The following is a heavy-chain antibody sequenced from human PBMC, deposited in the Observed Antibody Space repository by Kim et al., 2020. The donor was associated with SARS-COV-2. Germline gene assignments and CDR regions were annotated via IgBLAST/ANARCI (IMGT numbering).Heavy chain of an antibody. CDR2: IYYSGST. V-gene: IGHV4-39*01. CDR3: ARHLRNWYFDL. CDR1: GGSISSSDHY. Sequence: SETLSLTCTVSGGSISSSDHYWGWIRQPPGKGLEWIATIYYSGSTYYNQSLKGRVTISVDTSKNQFSLRLSSVTAADTAVYYCARHLRNWYFDLWGRGTLVTVSS. J-gene: IGHJ2*01.